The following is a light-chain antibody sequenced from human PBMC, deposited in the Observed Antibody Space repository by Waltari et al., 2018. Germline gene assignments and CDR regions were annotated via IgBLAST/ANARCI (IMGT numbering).Light chain of an antibody. Sequence: QSVLTQPPSASGTPGQGVTISCSGGASNIGNNVVNWYQQVPGKAPKLLIYRRVRRPAGVPDRFSCSKSGTSASLAISGLQSEDEADYYCAAWDDSLNGRWVFGGGTKVTVL. CDR2: RRV. CDR1: ASNIGNNV. CDR3: AAWDDSLNGRWV. J-gene: IGLJ3*02. V-gene: IGLV1-44*01.